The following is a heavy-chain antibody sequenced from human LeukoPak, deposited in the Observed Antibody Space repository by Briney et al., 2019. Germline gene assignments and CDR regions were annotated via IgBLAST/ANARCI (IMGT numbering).Heavy chain of an antibody. V-gene: IGHV4-59*01. CDR1: GGSISSYY. J-gene: IGHJ4*02. CDR2: IYYSGST. Sequence: SETLSLTCTVSGGSISSYYWSWIRQPPAKGLEWIGYIYYSGSTNYNPSLKSRVTISVDTSKNQFSLKLSSVTAADTAVYYCARHDLLTGYYFDYWGQGTLVTVSS. CDR3: ARHDLLTGYYFDY. D-gene: IGHD3-9*01.